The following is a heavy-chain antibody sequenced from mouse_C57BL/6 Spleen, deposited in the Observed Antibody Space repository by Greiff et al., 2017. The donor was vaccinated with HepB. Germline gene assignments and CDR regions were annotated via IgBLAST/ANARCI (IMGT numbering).Heavy chain of an antibody. Sequence: QVQLQQPGAELVMPGASVKLSCKASGYTFTSYWMHWVKQRPGQGLEWIGEIDPSDSYTKYNQKFKGKSTLTVDKSSSTAYMQLSSLTSEDSAVYYCARTDNPVYFDYWGQGTTLTVSS. D-gene: IGHD1-3*01. CDR1: GYTFTSYW. CDR2: IDPSDSYT. V-gene: IGHV1-69*01. J-gene: IGHJ2*01. CDR3: ARTDNPVYFDY.